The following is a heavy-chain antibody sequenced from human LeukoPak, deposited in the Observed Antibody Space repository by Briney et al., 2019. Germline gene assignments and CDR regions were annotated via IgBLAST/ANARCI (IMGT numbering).Heavy chain of an antibody. CDR1: GGSISPYY. J-gene: IGHJ1*01. CDR3: ARKDEQQLNGGGYFQH. V-gene: IGHV4-59*12. Sequence: SETLSLTCTVSGGSISPYYWSWIRQPPGKGLEWIGSIYYSGSTNYNPSLKSRVTISVDTSKNQFSLKLSSVTAADTAVYYCARKDEQQLNGGGYFQHWGQGTLVTVSS. D-gene: IGHD6-13*01. CDR2: IYYSGST.